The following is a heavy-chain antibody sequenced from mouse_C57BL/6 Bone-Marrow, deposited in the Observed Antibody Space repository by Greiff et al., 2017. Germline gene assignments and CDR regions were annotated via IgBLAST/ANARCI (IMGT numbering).Heavy chain of an antibody. CDR1: GYSITSGYY. V-gene: IGHV3-6*01. CDR3: ARGRSPWFAY. CDR2: ISYDGSN. D-gene: IGHD1-1*01. J-gene: IGHJ3*01. Sequence: VQLQQSGPGLVKPSQSLSLTCSVTGYSITSGYYWNWIRQFPGNKLEWMGYISYDGSNNYNPSLKNRISITRDTSKNQFFLKLNSVTTEDTATYYCARGRSPWFAYWGQGTLVTVSA.